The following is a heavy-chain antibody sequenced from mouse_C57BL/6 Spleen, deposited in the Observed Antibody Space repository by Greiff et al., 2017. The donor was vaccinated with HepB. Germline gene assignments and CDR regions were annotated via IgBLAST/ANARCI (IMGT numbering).Heavy chain of an antibody. J-gene: IGHJ2*01. V-gene: IGHV1-69*01. Sequence: QVQLQQPGAELVMPGASVKLSCKAPGYTFTSYWMHWVKQRPGQGLEWIGEIDPSDSYTNYNQKFKGKSTLTVDKSSSTAYMQLSSLTSEDSAVYYCARPELGRDGYYFDYWGQGTTLTVSS. CDR3: ARPELGRDGYYFDY. CDR2: IDPSDSYT. D-gene: IGHD4-1*01. CDR1: GYTFTSYW.